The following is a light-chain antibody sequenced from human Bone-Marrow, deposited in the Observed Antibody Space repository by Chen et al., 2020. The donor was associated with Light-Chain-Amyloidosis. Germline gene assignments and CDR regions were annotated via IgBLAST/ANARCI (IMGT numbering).Light chain of an antibody. CDR1: ASNIGTNS. CDR2: GND. V-gene: IGLV1-44*01. CDR3: AAWDDRLNGVV. Sequence: QSVLTQPPSAPGTPGQRVTLSCSGGASNIGTNSAHWYHHSPGTAPRLLIYGNDQWPSGVPGRFSGSKSGTSASLAIGGLRPEDEGHYYCAAWDDRLNGVVFGGGTRLTVL. J-gene: IGLJ2*01.